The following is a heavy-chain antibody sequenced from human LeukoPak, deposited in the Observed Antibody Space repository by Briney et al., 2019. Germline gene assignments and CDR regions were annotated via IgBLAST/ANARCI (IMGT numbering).Heavy chain of an antibody. CDR1: GFTFSSYG. CDR2: ISYDGSIK. CDR3: ATEHALDAFDI. Sequence: GGSLRLSCAASGFTFSSYGMHWVRQAPGKGLEWVACISYDGSIKYYADSVKGRFTISRDNSKNTLYLQMNSLRGEDTAVFYCATEHALDAFDIWGQGTMVTVSS. D-gene: IGHD1-26*01. V-gene: IGHV3-30*03. J-gene: IGHJ3*02.